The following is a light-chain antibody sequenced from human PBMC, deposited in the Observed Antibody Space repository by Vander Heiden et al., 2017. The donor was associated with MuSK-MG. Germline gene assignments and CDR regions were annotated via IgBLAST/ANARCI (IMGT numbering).Light chain of an antibody. J-gene: IGLJ1*01. V-gene: IGLV3-21*02. CDR1: NIGTKS. CDR2: DDN. Sequence: SYVLTQPPSVSVAPGQTARITCGGNNIGTKSVHWYQQKPGQAPVLVVYDDNDRPSGIPERFSGSNSGNTATLTISRVEAGDEADYYCQVWDSSSDHYVFGTGTKVTVL. CDR3: QVWDSSSDHYV.